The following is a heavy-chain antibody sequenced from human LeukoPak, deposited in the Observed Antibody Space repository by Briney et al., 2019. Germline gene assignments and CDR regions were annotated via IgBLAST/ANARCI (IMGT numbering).Heavy chain of an antibody. D-gene: IGHD3-10*01. CDR3: AKDYGSGSGFDY. V-gene: IGHV3-9*01. J-gene: IGHJ4*02. CDR1: GFTLSSYW. CDR2: ISWNSGSI. Sequence: GGSLRLSCAASGFTLSSYWMHWVRQAPGKGLEWVSAISWNSGSIGYADSVKGRFTISRDNAKNSLYLQMNSLRVEDTALYYCAKDYGSGSGFDYWGQGTLVTVSS.